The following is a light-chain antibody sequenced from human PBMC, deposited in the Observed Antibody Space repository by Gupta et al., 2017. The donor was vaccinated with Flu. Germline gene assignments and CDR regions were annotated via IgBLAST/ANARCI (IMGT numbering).Light chain of an antibody. CDR3: QETDSTPYT. CDR2: AAS. J-gene: IGKJ2*01. Sequence: PSSLSASVGDRVTITCRASQSISNFLNWYQQKPGKAPKLLIYAASSLQSGVPSRFNGSGSGTDFTLTISRLQPEDFATYSCQETDSTPYTFGQGTRLEIK. V-gene: IGKV1-39*01. CDR1: QSISNF.